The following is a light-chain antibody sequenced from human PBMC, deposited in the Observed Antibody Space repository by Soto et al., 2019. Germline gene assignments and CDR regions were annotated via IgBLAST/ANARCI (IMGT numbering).Light chain of an antibody. CDR2: GAS. CDR1: QSVSSN. Sequence: EIVMTQSPATLSVSPGERATLSCRASQSVSSNLAWYQQKPGQAPRLLIYGASTRATGIPARFSGSGSGTDFTLTISRLEPEDFAVYHCQQYGDSPLTFGGGTKVDNK. V-gene: IGKV3-15*01. J-gene: IGKJ4*01. CDR3: QQYGDSPLT.